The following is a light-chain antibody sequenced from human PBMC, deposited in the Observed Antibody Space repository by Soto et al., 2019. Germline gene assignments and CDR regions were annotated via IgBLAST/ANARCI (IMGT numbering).Light chain of an antibody. CDR1: QSVSTY. Sequence: EIVLTQSPATLSLSPGERATLSCRASQSVSTYLAWYQQKPGQAPRLLIYDVSNRATGIPSRFSVSGSGTVFTLTISSLEPEDFAVYYCQQRYTFGQGTKLEIK. CDR2: DVS. V-gene: IGKV3-11*01. J-gene: IGKJ2*01. CDR3: QQRYT.